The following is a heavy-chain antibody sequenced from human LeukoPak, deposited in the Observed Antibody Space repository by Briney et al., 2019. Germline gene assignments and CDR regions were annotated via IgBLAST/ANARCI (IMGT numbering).Heavy chain of an antibody. CDR3: ARGLQQLLPVATIRRNYHYYGMDV. CDR1: GFTFNDYY. Sequence: PGGSLRLSCAASGFTFNDYYMNWIRQAPGKGLEWVSYISRSGSTIYYTDSVKGRFTISRDNAKNSLYLQMNSLRAEDTAVYYCARGLQQLLPVATIRRNYHYYGMDVWGQGTTVTVS. J-gene: IGHJ6*02. V-gene: IGHV3-11*01. CDR2: ISRSGSTI. D-gene: IGHD5-12*01.